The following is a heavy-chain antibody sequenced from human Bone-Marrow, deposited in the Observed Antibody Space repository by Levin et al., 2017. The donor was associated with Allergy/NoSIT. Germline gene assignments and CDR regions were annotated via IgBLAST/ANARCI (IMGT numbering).Heavy chain of an antibody. CDR1: GFMFSNSS. J-gene: IGHJ4*02. Sequence: GESLKISCAASGFMFSNSSMAWVRQAPGRGPEWVASLSGSGSYRYYADSVKGRFTISRDNAKKSLFLQMNSLRGEDTAIYHCVRDRHYYDSSGSFVPGPNDSWGQGTLLTGSS. V-gene: IGHV3-21*01. CDR2: LSGSGSYR. D-gene: IGHD3-22*01. CDR3: VRDRHYYDSSGSFVPGPNDS.